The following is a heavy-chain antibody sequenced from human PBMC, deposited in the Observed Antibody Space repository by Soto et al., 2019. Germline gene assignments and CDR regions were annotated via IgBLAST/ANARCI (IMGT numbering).Heavy chain of an antibody. J-gene: IGHJ4*01. Sequence: LRLSCAASGFTFSSFGMHWVRQAPGKGLEWVAVISYDGTEEKYADSVKGRATVSRDNSKNTVYLQMNRLRGDDSAVYYCAKGRFDVVTISPFDHWGQGTLVTVSS. V-gene: IGHV3-30*18. CDR2: ISYDGTEE. D-gene: IGHD3-3*02. CDR3: AKGRFDVVTISPFDH. CDR1: GFTFSSFG.